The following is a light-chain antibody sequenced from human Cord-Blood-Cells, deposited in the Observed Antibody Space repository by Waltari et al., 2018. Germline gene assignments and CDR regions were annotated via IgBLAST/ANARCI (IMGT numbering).Light chain of an antibody. CDR3: SSYTSSSTLV. CDR1: SSYGGRCNY. CDR2: EVS. V-gene: IGLV2-14*01. Sequence: QSALTQPASVSGSPGQSLTISCTGTSSYGGRCNYVSWYQQHPGKAPKLLIYEVSNRPSGVSNRFSASKSGNTASLTISGLQAEDEADYYCSSYTSSSTLVFGTGTNVTVL. J-gene: IGLJ1*01.